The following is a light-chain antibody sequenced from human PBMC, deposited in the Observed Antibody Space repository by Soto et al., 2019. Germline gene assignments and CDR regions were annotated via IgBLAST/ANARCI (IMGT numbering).Light chain of an antibody. CDR2: DSS. CDR3: QQYDNLPLT. V-gene: IGKV1-33*01. Sequence: DIQMTQSPSSLYASVGDRVNITCQASQNISNYLNWYQKKTGKATKLLIYDSSNLETWVPSRFSGSGSGTDFTFTISSLQPEEIATYYCQQYDNLPLTCGGGTKVEIK. J-gene: IGKJ4*01. CDR1: QNISNY.